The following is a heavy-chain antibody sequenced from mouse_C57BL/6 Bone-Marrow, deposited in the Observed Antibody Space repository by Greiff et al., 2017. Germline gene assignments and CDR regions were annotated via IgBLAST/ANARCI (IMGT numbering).Heavy chain of an antibody. Sequence: VQLQESGAELARPGASVKLSCKASGYTFTSYGISWVKQRTGQGLEWIGELYPRRGNTYYNEKFTGKATLTADKSSSTAYMELRSLTSEDSAVYFCARAGLRRSPGFAYWGQGTLVTVSA. CDR1: GYTFTSYG. CDR3: ARAGLRRSPGFAY. D-gene: IGHD2-2*01. J-gene: IGHJ3*01. V-gene: IGHV1-81*01. CDR2: LYPRRGNT.